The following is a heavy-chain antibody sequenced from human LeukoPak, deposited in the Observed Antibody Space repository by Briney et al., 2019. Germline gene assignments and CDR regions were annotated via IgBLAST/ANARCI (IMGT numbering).Heavy chain of an antibody. CDR2: ISSTSGTI. CDR1: GFIFRSHT. CDR3: ARDYYGMDV. Sequence: GWSLRLSCAASGFIFRSHTMNWVRQGPGKGLEWVSYISSTSGTIYYADSVKGRFTISRDNAKNSLYLQMNSLRDEDTAVYYCARDYYGMDVWGQGTTVTVSS. V-gene: IGHV3-48*02. J-gene: IGHJ6*02.